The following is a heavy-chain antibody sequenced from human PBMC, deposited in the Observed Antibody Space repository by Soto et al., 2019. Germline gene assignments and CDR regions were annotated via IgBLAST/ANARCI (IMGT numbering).Heavy chain of an antibody. V-gene: IGHV3-15*07. D-gene: IGHD2-15*01. Sequence: WGSLRLSCAASGFSFSNAWMNWVRQAPGKGLEWVGRIKRKIDGEATDYAAPVKGRFTVLRDDSKSALYLQMNSLKGDDTAVYYCTTGSVEGVWGQGTTVTVSS. CDR2: IKRKIDGEAT. J-gene: IGHJ6*02. CDR1: GFSFSNAW. CDR3: TTGSVEGV.